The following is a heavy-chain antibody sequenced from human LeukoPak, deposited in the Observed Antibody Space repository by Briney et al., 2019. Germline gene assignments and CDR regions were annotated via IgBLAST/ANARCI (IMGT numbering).Heavy chain of an antibody. CDR2: IYPGDSDT. J-gene: IGHJ5*02. D-gene: IGHD4-17*01. V-gene: IGHV5-51*01. CDR3: ARQSDDYGDSGWFDP. Sequence: GESLKISCKGSGYSFTSYWLGWVRQMPGKGLEWMGIIYPGDSDTRYSPSFQGQVTISADKSISTAYLQWSSLKASDTAMYYCARQSDDYGDSGWFDPWGQGTLVTVSS. CDR1: GYSFTSYW.